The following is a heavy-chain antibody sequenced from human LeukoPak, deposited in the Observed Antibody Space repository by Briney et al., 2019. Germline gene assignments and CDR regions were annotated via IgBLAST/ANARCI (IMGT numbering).Heavy chain of an antibody. Sequence: SETLSLTCTVSGGSVNNNAYYWGWVRQPPGKGLEYIGNVYYSGITYYNPSLKSRVTISVDTSKNQFSLKLSSVTAADTAVYYCARDRGSSSELDIWGQGTMVTVSS. CDR2: VYYSGIT. V-gene: IGHV4-39*07. J-gene: IGHJ3*02. CDR3: ARDRGSSSELDI. CDR1: GGSVNNNAYY. D-gene: IGHD6-6*01.